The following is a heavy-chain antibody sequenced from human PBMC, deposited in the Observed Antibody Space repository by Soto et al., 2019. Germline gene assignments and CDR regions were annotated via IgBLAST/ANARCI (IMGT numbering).Heavy chain of an antibody. J-gene: IGHJ6*02. CDR2: VSPPFRTS. CDR1: GVSFNNNG. V-gene: IGHV1-69*01. CDR3: ARALYYGSGSYSPYGMDV. Sequence: QVQLVQSGAEVKKPGSSVKVSCKTSGVSFNNNGIGWVRQAPGHGLEWMGGVSPPFRTSNYARKFQGRISITADASTGTVNMELSSLTSEDTAQYYCARALYYGSGSYSPYGMDVWGQGTTVTVSS. D-gene: IGHD3-10*01.